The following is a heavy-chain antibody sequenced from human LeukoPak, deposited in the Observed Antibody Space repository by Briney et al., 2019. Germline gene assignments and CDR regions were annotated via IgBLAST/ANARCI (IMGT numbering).Heavy chain of an antibody. J-gene: IGHJ4*02. CDR2: ISSSSSTI. V-gene: IGHV3-48*01. Sequence: GGSLRLSCAASGFTFSSYSMNWVRQAPGKGLEWVSYISSSSSTIYYADSVKGRFTISRDNAKNSLYLQMNSLRAEDTAVYYCASGYCSSTSCYTREFGYWGQGTLVTVSS. D-gene: IGHD2-2*02. CDR3: ASGYCSSTSCYTREFGY. CDR1: GFTFSSYS.